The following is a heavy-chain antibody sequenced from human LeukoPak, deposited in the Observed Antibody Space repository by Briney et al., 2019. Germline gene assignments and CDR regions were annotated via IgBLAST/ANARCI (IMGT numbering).Heavy chain of an antibody. V-gene: IGHV1-2*02. J-gene: IGHJ4*02. CDR1: GYTFTGYY. Sequence: GASVKVSCKASGYTFTGYYMHWVRQAPGQGLEWMGWIKPNSGGTRSAQKFQGRVTMTRDMSTNTAYMELLSLRSEDTAMYYCARDPSLAGSGGYFDFWGQGTLVTVSS. D-gene: IGHD6-19*01. CDR2: IKPNSGGT. CDR3: ARDPSLAGSGGYFDF.